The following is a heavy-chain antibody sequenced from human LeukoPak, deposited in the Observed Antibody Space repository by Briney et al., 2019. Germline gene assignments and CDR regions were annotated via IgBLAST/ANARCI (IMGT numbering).Heavy chain of an antibody. V-gene: IGHV3-23*01. J-gene: IGHJ6*02. Sequence: GGSLRLSCAASGFTFSSYAMSWVRQAPGKGLEWVSAISGSGGSTYYADSVKGRFTISRDNAKNSLYLQMNSLRAEDTAVYYCARVQQSNYYYYGMDVWGQGTTVTVSS. CDR3: ARVQQSNYYYYGMDV. CDR2: ISGSGGST. CDR1: GFTFSSYA. D-gene: IGHD5-18*01.